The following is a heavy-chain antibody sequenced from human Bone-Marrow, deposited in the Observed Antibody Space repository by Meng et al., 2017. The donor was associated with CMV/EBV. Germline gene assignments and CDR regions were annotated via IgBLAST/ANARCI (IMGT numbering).Heavy chain of an antibody. D-gene: IGHD3-22*01. Sequence: SGPTLVKPTQTLTLTCTFPGFSLNTIGLGVGWIRQPPGKALEWLALIYWNDDKRYSPSLKNRLTISKDASNNQVVLTMANMDPVDTATYSCAHTPYDPSGYSPAFHIWGQGTMVTVSS. CDR3: AHTPYDPSGYSPAFHI. J-gene: IGHJ3*02. CDR1: GFSLNTIGLG. CDR2: IYWNDDK. V-gene: IGHV2-5*01.